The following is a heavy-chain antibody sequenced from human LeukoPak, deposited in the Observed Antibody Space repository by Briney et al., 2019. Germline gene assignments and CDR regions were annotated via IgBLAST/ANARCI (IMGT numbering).Heavy chain of an antibody. CDR2: INHSGSP. CDR1: AESFSAYY. V-gene: IGHV4-34*01. J-gene: IGHJ3*02. CDR3: AGSPVDTAMRLSAFGI. Sequence: SETLSLTCAVYAESFSAYYWNWVRQPPGKGLEWIGEINHSGSPNSNPSLKSRVTISVDTSKNQFSLTLTSVTAADTAVYYCAGSPVDTAMRLSAFGIWGQGTMVTVSS. D-gene: IGHD5-18*01.